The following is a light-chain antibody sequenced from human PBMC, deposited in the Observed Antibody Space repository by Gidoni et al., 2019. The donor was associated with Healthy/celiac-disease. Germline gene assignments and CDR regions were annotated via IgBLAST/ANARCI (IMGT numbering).Light chain of an antibody. CDR1: SLRSYY. Sequence: SSELTQVPAVSVALGQTVRITCQGDSLRSYYASWYQQKPGQAPVLVIYGKNNRPSGIPDRFSGSSSGNTASLTITGAQAEDEADYYCNSRDSSGNHHVVFGGGTKLTGL. J-gene: IGLJ2*01. CDR3: NSRDSSGNHHVV. CDR2: GKN. V-gene: IGLV3-19*01.